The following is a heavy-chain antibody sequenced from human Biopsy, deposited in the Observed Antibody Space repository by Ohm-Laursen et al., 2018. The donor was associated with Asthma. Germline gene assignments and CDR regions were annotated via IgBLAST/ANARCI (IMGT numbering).Heavy chain of an antibody. CDR1: GYTFTRYA. V-gene: IGHV1-8*01. CDR2: MNPNSGNT. CDR3: ARTYYDFLTGQVNDAFAI. J-gene: IGHJ3*02. Sequence: ASVKVSCKASGYTFTRYAINWVRQATGQGLEWMGWMNPNSGNTGYPQNFQGRVTMTRDTSISTAYMDLSSLRSEDTAVYYCARTYYDFLTGQVNDAFAIWGQGTMVTVSS. D-gene: IGHD3-9*01.